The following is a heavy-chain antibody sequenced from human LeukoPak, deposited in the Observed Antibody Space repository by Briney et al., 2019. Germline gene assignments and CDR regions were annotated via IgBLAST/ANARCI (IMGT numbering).Heavy chain of an antibody. D-gene: IGHD3-22*01. CDR2: ISYDGSNK. CDR3: ARDPSSGYYYYFDY. J-gene: IGHJ4*02. CDR1: GFTFSSYA. V-gene: IGHV3-30-3*01. Sequence: GGSLRLSCAASGFTFSSYAMHWVRQAPGKGLEWVAVISYDGSNKYYADSVKGRFTISRDNSKNTLYLQMNSLRAEDTAVYCCARDPSSGYYYYFDYWGQGTLVTVSS.